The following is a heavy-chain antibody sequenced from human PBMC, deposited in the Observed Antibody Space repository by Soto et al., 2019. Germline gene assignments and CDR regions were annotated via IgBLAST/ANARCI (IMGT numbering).Heavy chain of an antibody. CDR3: ARGKYDPWSGYYSPNWFDP. CDR2: IYNRGSV. CDR1: GDSIGSYH. J-gene: IGHJ5*02. V-gene: IGHV4-59*01. D-gene: IGHD3-3*01. Sequence: SETLSLTCFVSGDSIGSYHWNWLRQPPGWGLEWIGYIYNRGSVRYNPSLNSRVNISVDRSRNQFSLSLSPVTAADTAMYYCARGKYDPWSGYYSPNWFDPRGPGTRVAFSS.